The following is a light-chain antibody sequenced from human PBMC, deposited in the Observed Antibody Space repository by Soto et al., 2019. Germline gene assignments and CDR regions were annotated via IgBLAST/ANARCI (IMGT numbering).Light chain of an antibody. V-gene: IGKV1-5*03. CDR3: QPYKIT. J-gene: IGKJ3*01. CDR2: KTS. CDR1: QTIHNW. Sequence: DILLTQSPCTLSSSIGDRATISCRTSQTIHNWLAWYQQKPGNAPKRLIHKTSILESGVPSRFSCKGSGTEITLTISRLQPDEVATCYCQPYKITFGPGTKVDIE.